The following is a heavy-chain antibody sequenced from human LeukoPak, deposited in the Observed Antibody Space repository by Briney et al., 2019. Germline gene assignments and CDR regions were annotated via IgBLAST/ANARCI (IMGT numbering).Heavy chain of an antibody. Sequence: PSQTLSLTCTVSGGSISSGYYWGWIRQPPGKGLEWIGSIYHSGSTYYNPSLKSRLTISVDTSKNQFSLKLSSVTAADTAVYYCAGRYYYDISGYFYVDWWGQGTLVTVSS. CDR3: AGRYYYDISGYFYVDW. V-gene: IGHV4-38-2*02. CDR1: GGSISSGYY. J-gene: IGHJ4*02. CDR2: IYHSGST. D-gene: IGHD3-22*01.